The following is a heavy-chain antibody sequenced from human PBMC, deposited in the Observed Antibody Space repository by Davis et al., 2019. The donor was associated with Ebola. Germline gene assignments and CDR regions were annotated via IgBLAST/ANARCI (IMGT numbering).Heavy chain of an antibody. CDR2: INPSGGST. D-gene: IGHD3-16*01. Sequence: ASVKVSCKASGYTFTSYYMHWVRQAPGQGLEWMGIINPSGGSTGYAQKFQGRVTMTRDTSTSTVYMELSSLRSEDTAVYYCARTHQMITFGGGYFDYWGQGTLVTVSS. V-gene: IGHV1-46*01. J-gene: IGHJ4*02. CDR1: GYTFTSYY. CDR3: ARTHQMITFGGGYFDY.